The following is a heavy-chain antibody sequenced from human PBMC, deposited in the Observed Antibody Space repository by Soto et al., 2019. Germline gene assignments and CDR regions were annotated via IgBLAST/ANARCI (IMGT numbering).Heavy chain of an antibody. Sequence: QVQLQESGPGLVKPSQTLSLICIVSGGSIRSGEYYWNWIRRPPGKGLEWIGYIYYSGSTYYSPSLKSRVTISVDTSKNQFSLRLSSVTAADTAVYYCARFRMVREIKTNDYYYHGMDVWGQGTTVTVSS. D-gene: IGHD3-10*01. CDR3: ARFRMVREIKTNDYYYHGMDV. J-gene: IGHJ6*02. V-gene: IGHV4-30-4*01. CDR2: IYYSGST. CDR1: GGSIRSGEYY.